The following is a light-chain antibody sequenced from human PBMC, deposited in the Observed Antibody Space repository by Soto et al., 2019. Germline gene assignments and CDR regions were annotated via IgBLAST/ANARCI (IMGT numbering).Light chain of an antibody. J-gene: IGKJ1*01. CDR3: QQYNSYSWT. Sequence: DIQMTQSPSTLSASVGDRVTITCRASQDVNKWLAWFQQKPGKVPKLLIFDASTLQTGVPSRFGGGGSGTEFTLTISSLQPDDFATYCCQQYNSYSWTFGQGTKVDIK. V-gene: IGKV1-5*01. CDR2: DAS. CDR1: QDVNKW.